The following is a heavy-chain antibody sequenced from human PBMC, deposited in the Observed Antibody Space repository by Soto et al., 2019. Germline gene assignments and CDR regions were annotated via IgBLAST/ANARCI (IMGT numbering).Heavy chain of an antibody. CDR1: GDSINSYY. Sequence: SETLSLTCTVSGDSINSYYWSWIRQPPGKGLEWIGYIRYSGSTNYNPSLKSRVTISIDTSKSQFSLKLSSVTAGDTALYYCARVNILTGYYRLDYWGQGALVTVSS. J-gene: IGHJ4*02. CDR2: IRYSGST. V-gene: IGHV4-59*01. CDR3: ARVNILTGYYRLDY. D-gene: IGHD3-9*01.